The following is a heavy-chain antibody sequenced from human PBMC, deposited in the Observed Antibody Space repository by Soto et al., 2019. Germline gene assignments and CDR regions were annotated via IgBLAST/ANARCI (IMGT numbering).Heavy chain of an antibody. CDR1: GGTFSSYT. J-gene: IGHJ6*02. CDR2: IIPILGIA. D-gene: IGHD2-15*01. V-gene: IGHV1-69*08. CDR3: ARDRGYCSGGSGNNSYYYGMDV. Sequence: VQLVQSGAEVKKPGSSVKVSCKASGGTFSSYTISWVRQAPGQGLEWMGRIIPILGIANYAQKFQGRVTLTADKATSTAYMELSSLRSEDTAVYYCARDRGYCSGGSGNNSYYYGMDVWGQGTTVTVSS.